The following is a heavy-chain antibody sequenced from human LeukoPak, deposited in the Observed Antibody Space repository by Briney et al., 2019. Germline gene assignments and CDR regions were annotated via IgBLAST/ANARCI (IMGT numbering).Heavy chain of an antibody. V-gene: IGHV3-23*01. Sequence: GGSLRLSCATSGFTFSSYAMSWVRQAPGKGLEWVSAISGSGGSTYYADSVKGRFTISRDNSKNTLCLQMNSLRAEDTAVYYCAKVMREYSSRWYLYDFDYWGQGTLVTVSS. CDR1: GFTFSSYA. CDR3: AKVMREYSSRWYLYDFDY. J-gene: IGHJ4*02. CDR2: ISGSGGST. D-gene: IGHD6-13*01.